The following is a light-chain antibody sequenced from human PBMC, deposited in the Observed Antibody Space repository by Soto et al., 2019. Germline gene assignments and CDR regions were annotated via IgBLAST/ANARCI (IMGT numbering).Light chain of an antibody. J-gene: IGKJ2*01. V-gene: IGKV1-5*03. CDR3: QQYDRFPYT. CDR1: QSLSYW. Sequence: DLQMTPSPSTLSASVGDTVTITCRASQSLSYWLAWYQQKPGQAPKLLIHKASTLESGVPSRFSCSGSGTEFTLTISSLQPDDFATYYCQQYDRFPYTFGQGTKLEIK. CDR2: KAS.